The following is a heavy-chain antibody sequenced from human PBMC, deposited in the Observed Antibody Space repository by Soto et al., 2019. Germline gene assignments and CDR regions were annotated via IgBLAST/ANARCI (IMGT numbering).Heavy chain of an antibody. D-gene: IGHD5-12*01. CDR2: IYYSGGT. V-gene: IGHV4-59*08. CDR1: GGSISSYY. J-gene: IGHJ4*02. Sequence: QVQLQESGPGLVKPSETLSLTCTVSGGSISSYYWSWIRQPPGKGLEWIGYIYYSGGTNYNPSLKSRATISVDTSKNQVCLTLSSVTAADTAVYYCASIVATDKYYFDYWGQGTLVTVSS. CDR3: ASIVATDKYYFDY.